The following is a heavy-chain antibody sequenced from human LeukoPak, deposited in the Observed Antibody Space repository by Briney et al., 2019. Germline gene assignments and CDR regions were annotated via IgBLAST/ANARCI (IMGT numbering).Heavy chain of an antibody. CDR3: ARAARYYYDSSGYYFDY. CDR2: IYYSGST. V-gene: IGHV4-31*03. D-gene: IGHD3-22*01. Sequence: SRILSLTCTVSGGSISSGGYYWSWIRQHPGKGLEWIGYIYYSGSTYYNPSLKSRVTISVDTSKNQFSLKLSSVTAADTAVYYCARAARYYYDSSGYYFDYWGQGTLVTVSS. CDR1: GGSISSGGYY. J-gene: IGHJ4*02.